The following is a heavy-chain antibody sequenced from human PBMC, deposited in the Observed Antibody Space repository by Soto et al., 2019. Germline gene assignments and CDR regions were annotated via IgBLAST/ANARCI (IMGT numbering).Heavy chain of an antibody. CDR2: IHFSGNT. CDR1: FSSISNYY. V-gene: IGHV4-59*01. CDR3: ARLKYTVVTPFDM. J-gene: IGHJ3*02. D-gene: IGHD2-21*02. Sequence: SETLSLTCTVSFSSISNYYWSWSRQYPEKGLEWIAYIHFSGNTNYNPSLKSRVTISVDTSKNQFFLKLTSVTAEEKAMYYCARLKYTVVTPFDMWGQGTMVT.